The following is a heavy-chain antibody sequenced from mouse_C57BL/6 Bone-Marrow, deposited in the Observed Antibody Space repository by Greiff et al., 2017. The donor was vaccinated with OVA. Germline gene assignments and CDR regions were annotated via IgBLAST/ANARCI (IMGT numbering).Heavy chain of an antibody. CDR1: GFTFSDYG. V-gene: IGHV5-17*01. CDR3: ARILTVTFGY. J-gene: IGHJ2*01. D-gene: IGHD2-3*01. Sequence: EVKLMESGGGLVKPGGSLKLSCAASGFTFSDYGMHWVRQAPEKGLEWVAYISSGSSTIYYADTVKGRFTISRDNANNTLFLQMTSLRSEDTAMYYCARILTVTFGYWGQGTTLTVSS. CDR2: ISSGSSTI.